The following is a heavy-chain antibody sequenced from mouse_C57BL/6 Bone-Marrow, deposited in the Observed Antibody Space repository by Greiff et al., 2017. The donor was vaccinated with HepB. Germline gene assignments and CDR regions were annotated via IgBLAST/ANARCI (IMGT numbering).Heavy chain of an antibody. CDR1: GYTFTSYW. CDR2: INPSSGYT. D-gene: IGHD2-12*01. V-gene: IGHV1-7*01. CDR3: ARNPPYYRLRGWYFDV. J-gene: IGHJ1*03. Sequence: VQLQQSGAELAKPGASVKLSCKASGYTFTSYWLHWVNRRLGQGLEWIGYINPSSGYTKYNQKFKDKATLTADKSSSTAYMQLSSLTYEDSAVYYCARNPPYYRLRGWYFDVWGTGTTVTVSS.